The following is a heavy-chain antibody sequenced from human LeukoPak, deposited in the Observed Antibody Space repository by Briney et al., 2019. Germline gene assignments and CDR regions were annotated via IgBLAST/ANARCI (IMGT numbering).Heavy chain of an antibody. V-gene: IGHV3-48*01. CDR1: GFTFSSYS. CDR3: ASTYYYGSGRAYYFDY. CDR2: ISSSSSTI. Sequence: PGGSLRLSCAASGFTFSSYSMNWVRQAPGKGLEWVSYISSSSSTIHYADSVKGRFTISRDNAKNSLYLQMNSLRAEATAVYYCASTYYYGSGRAYYFDYWGQGTLVTVSS. J-gene: IGHJ4*02. D-gene: IGHD3-10*01.